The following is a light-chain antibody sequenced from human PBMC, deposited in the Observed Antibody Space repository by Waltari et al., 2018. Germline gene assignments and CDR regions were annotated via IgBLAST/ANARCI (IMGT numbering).Light chain of an antibody. J-gene: IGLJ2*01. V-gene: IGLV3-25*03. CDR3: QSSDSSGISVV. CDR2: KDS. CDR1: ALPKQH. Sequence: SHELTQPPSVSVSPGQTARITCSGEALPKQHAFWYQQKPGQAPVLVMHKDSERPSGIPERFSGSSSGTTVTLTISGAQAEDEADYYCQSSDSSGISVVFGGGTKLTVL.